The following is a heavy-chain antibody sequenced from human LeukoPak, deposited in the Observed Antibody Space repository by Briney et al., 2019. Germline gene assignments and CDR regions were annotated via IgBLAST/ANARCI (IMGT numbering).Heavy chain of an antibody. Sequence: GGSLRLSCAASGFTFSSYWMHWVRQAPGKGLVWVSRINSDGSTTSYADSVKGRFTISRDNAKNTLYLQMNSLRAEDTAVYYCAKGVASCGGDCYSSNWGQGTLVTVSS. J-gene: IGHJ4*02. CDR3: AKGVASCGGDCYSSN. D-gene: IGHD2-21*02. V-gene: IGHV3-74*01. CDR1: GFTFSSYW. CDR2: INSDGSTT.